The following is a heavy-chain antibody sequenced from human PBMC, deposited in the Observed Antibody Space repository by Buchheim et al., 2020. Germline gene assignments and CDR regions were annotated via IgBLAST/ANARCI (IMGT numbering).Heavy chain of an antibody. J-gene: IGHJ4*02. CDR3: ARQGKYCSGDDCYSGPHEY. D-gene: IGHD2-15*01. V-gene: IGHV4-4*02. CDR1: GVSISSGNW. CDR2: IYESGSA. Sequence: QVQLQESGPGLVKPSGTLSLTCSVSGVSISSGNWWTWVRQSPGKGLEWMGEIYESGSANYNPSFQSRLTMSVASSKNQFSLRLSSVTAADTAVYYCARQGKYCSGDDCYSGPHEYWGQG.